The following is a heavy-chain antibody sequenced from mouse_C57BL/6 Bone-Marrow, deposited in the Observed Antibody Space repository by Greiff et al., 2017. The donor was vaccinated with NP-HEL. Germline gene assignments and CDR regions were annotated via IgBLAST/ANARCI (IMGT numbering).Heavy chain of an antibody. Sequence: QVHVKQPGAELVRPGTSVKLSCKASGYTFTSYWMHWVKQRPGQGLEWIGVIDPSDSYTNYNQKFKGKATLTVDTSSSTAYMQLSSLTSEDSAVYYCAPVWYFDVWGTGTTVTVSS. CDR3: APVWYFDV. J-gene: IGHJ1*03. CDR1: GYTFTSYW. CDR2: IDPSDSYT. V-gene: IGHV1-59*01.